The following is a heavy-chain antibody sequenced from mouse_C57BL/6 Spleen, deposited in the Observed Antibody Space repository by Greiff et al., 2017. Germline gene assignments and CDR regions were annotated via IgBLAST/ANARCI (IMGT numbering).Heavy chain of an antibody. V-gene: IGHV1-80*01. Sequence: VQLQESGAELVKPGASVKISCKASGYAFSSYWMNWVKQRPGKGLEWIGQISPGDGDPNYNGKFKGKATLAADKSSSTAYMQLSSLTSEDSAVYFCARSPLDSSGYDYWGQGTTLTVSS. CDR2: ISPGDGDP. CDR3: ARSPLDSSGYDY. J-gene: IGHJ2*01. CDR1: GYAFSSYW. D-gene: IGHD3-2*02.